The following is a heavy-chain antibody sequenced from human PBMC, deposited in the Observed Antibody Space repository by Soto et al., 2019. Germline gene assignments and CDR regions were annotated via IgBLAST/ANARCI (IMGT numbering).Heavy chain of an antibody. CDR3: AISYSGYDY. V-gene: IGHV4-59*01. D-gene: IGHD1-26*01. CDR1: GGSISSDY. J-gene: IGHJ4*02. Sequence: SETLSLTCTDSGGSISSDYWSWIRQPPGKGLEWIGYIYYSGSTNYNPSLKSRVTLSVDTSKNLFSLKLSSVTVADTAVYYCAISYSGYDYWGQGTLVTVSS. CDR2: IYYSGST.